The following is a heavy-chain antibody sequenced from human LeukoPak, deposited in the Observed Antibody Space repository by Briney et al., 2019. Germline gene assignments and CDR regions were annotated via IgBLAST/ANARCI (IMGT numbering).Heavy chain of an antibody. CDR2: IHPSDSDT. Sequence: GESLKISCKGSEYIFPNYWIAWARQMPGKGLEWMGIIHPSDSDTRYSPSFQGQVTISADNSISTAYLHWTSLKASDTAMYYCARQDGYALFYFDKWGQGTLVTVSS. V-gene: IGHV5-51*01. CDR3: ARQDGYALFYFDK. CDR1: EYIFPNYW. J-gene: IGHJ4*02. D-gene: IGHD5-24*01.